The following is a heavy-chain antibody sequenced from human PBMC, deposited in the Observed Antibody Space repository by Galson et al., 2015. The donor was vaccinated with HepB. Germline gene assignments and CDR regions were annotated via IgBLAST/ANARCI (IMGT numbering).Heavy chain of an antibody. V-gene: IGHV3-30-3*01. J-gene: IGHJ4*02. CDR3: ARAFYDSSGPKDY. CDR1: GFTSSSYA. Sequence: SLRLSCAASGFTSSSYAMHWVRQAPGKGLEWVAVISYDGSNKYYADSVKGRFTISRDNSKNTLYLQMNSLRAEDTAVYYCARAFYDSSGPKDYWGRGTLVTVSS. D-gene: IGHD3-22*01. CDR2: ISYDGSNK.